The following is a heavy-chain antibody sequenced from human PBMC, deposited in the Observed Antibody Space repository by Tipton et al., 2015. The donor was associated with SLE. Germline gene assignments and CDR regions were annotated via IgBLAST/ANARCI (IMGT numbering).Heavy chain of an antibody. D-gene: IGHD3-10*01. CDR3: ARVLGLGELPHYLDY. Sequence: LRLSCTVSGGSISSDYWSWIRQPPGKGLEWIGYIYYSGFTDYNPSLKSRVTMSLDTSKNQFSMKMSSVTAADTAVYYCARVLGLGELPHYLDYWGQGTLVTVAS. CDR2: IYYSGFT. J-gene: IGHJ4*02. V-gene: IGHV4-59*13. CDR1: GGSISSDY.